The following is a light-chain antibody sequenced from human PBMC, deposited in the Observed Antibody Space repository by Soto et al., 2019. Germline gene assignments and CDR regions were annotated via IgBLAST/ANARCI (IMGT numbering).Light chain of an antibody. J-gene: IGKJ1*01. Sequence: DIQMTQSPSSLSASVGDRVTITCRASQPVTNYLSWYQQKPGKAPKLFIYDASRLQSGVPSRFSGGGSGTDFTLTISSLLPEDFATYYCQQSYIAPWTFGQGTKVDIK. CDR3: QQSYIAPWT. CDR1: QPVTNY. CDR2: DAS. V-gene: IGKV1-39*01.